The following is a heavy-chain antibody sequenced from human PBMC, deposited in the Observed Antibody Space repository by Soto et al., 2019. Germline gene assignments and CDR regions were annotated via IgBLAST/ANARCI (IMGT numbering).Heavy chain of an antibody. CDR1: GFTFSSYG. V-gene: IGHV3-33*01. Sequence: GGSLRLSCAASGFTFSSYGMHWVRQAPGKGLEWVAVIWYDGSNKYYADSVKGRFTISRDNSKNTLYLQMNSLRAEDTAVYYCARDLGKWRRGADGPPGAFDIWGQGTMVTVSS. D-gene: IGHD5-12*01. CDR3: ARDLGKWRRGADGPPGAFDI. CDR2: IWYDGSNK. J-gene: IGHJ3*02.